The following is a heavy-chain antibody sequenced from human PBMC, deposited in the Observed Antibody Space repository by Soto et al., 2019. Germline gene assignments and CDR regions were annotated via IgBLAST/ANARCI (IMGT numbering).Heavy chain of an antibody. V-gene: IGHV1-8*01. Sequence: QVQLVQSGAEVKKPGASVKVSCKASGYTFTSYDINWVRQATGQGLEWMGWMNPNSGNTGYAQKFQGRVTMTRNTSIRTAYMELSSLRSEDTAVYYCAREGGYTFGAVIVSPHFDYWGQGTLVTVSS. D-gene: IGHD3-16*02. J-gene: IGHJ4*02. CDR1: GYTFTSYD. CDR2: MNPNSGNT. CDR3: AREGGYTFGAVIVSPHFDY.